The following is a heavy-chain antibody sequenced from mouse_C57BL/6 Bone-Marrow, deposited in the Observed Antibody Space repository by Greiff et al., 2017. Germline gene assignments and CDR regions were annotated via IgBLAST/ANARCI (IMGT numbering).Heavy chain of an antibody. D-gene: IGHD2-12*01. CDR1: GYTFTSYW. V-gene: IGHV1-5*01. J-gene: IGHJ4*01. CDR2: IYPGNSDT. Sequence: EVKLVESGTVLARPGASVKMSCKTSGYTFTSYWMHWVKQRPGQGLEWIGAIYPGNSDTSYNQKFKGKAKLTAVTSASTAYMELSSLTNEDSAVYYCTRSSYLFYAMDYCGQGTSVSVSS. CDR3: TRSSYLFYAMDY.